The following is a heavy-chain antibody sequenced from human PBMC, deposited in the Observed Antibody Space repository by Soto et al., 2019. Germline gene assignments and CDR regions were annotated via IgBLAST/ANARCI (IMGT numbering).Heavy chain of an antibody. D-gene: IGHD4-4*01. J-gene: IGHJ6*03. CDR1: GYTFTSYD. Sequence: ASVKVSCKASGYTFTSYDINWVRQATGQGLEWMGWMNPNSGNTGYAQKFQGRVTMTRNTSISTAYMELSSLRSEDTAVYYCARGFYSNYGLRYYHLDVWGKGTTVTVSS. CDR2: MNPNSGNT. CDR3: ARGFYSNYGLRYYHLDV. V-gene: IGHV1-8*01.